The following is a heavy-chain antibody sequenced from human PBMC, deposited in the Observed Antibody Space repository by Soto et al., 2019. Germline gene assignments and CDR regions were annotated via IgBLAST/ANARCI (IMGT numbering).Heavy chain of an antibody. CDR3: ERLYCISTSCYLGMDV. Sequence: QVQLVQSGAEVKKPGASVKVSCKASGYTFTSYGISWVRQAPGQGLEWMGWISAYNGNTNYAQKLQGRVTMTTDTSTSTAYMELRSMRSDDTAVYYCERLYCISTSCYLGMDVLGQGTTVTVSS. CDR1: GYTFTSYG. D-gene: IGHD2-2*01. CDR2: ISAYNGNT. V-gene: IGHV1-18*01. J-gene: IGHJ6*02.